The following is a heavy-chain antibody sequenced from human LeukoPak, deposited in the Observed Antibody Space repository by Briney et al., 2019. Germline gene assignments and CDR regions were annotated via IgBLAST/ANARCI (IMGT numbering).Heavy chain of an antibody. CDR1: GGSISSYY. J-gene: IGHJ4*02. Sequence: SETLSLTCTVSGGSISSYYWSWIRQPPAKGLEWIGYIYYSGSTNYNPSLKSRVTISVDTSKNQFSLKLSSVTAADTAVYYCARVTVAGEADYWGQGTLVTVSS. CDR2: IYYSGST. V-gene: IGHV4-59*01. D-gene: IGHD6-19*01. CDR3: ARVTVAGEADY.